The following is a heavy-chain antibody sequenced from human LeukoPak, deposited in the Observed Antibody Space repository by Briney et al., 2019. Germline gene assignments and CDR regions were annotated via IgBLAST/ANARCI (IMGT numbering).Heavy chain of an antibody. CDR3: AVVETYYYDSSGYLY. J-gene: IGHJ4*02. V-gene: IGHV1-58*02. D-gene: IGHD3-22*01. CDR1: GFTSTSSA. Sequence: SVKVSCKASGFTSTSSAMQWVRQARGQRLEWIGWIVVGSGNTNYAQKFQERVTITRDMSTSTAYMELSSLRSEDTAVYYCAVVETYYYDSSGYLYWGQGTLVTVSS. CDR2: IVVGSGNT.